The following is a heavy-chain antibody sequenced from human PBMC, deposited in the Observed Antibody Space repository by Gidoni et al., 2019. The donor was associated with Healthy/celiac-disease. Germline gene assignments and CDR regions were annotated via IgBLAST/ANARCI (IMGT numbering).Heavy chain of an antibody. D-gene: IGHD6-13*01. J-gene: IGHJ5*02. Sequence: QVQLVESGGGVVQPGRSLRLSCAASGFTFSSYAMYWVRQAPGKGLEWVAVISYDGSNKYYADSVKGRFTISRDNSKNTLYLQMNSLRAEDTAVYYCARMERIAAAGNWFDPWGQGTLVTVSS. CDR1: GFTFSSYA. V-gene: IGHV3-30*01. CDR3: ARMERIAAAGNWFDP. CDR2: ISYDGSNK.